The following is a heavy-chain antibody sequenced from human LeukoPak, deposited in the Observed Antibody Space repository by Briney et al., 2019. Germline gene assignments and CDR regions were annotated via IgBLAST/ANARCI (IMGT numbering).Heavy chain of an antibody. V-gene: IGHV4-34*01. J-gene: IGHJ6*02. CDR2: ISHSGST. Sequence: PSETLSLTCDVYGGSFSGYYWNWIRQPPGKGLEWIGEISHSGSTNYNPSLKSRVTISVDTSKNQFSLKLNSVTAADTAVYYYARGIYGMDVWGQGTTVTVSS. CDR1: GGSFSGYY. CDR3: ARGIYGMDV.